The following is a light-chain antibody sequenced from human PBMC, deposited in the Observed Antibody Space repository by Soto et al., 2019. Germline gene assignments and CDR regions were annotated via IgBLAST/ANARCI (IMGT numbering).Light chain of an antibody. V-gene: IGLV4-60*02. CDR3: ETWDSNTRV. CDR2: LEGSGSY. CDR1: SGHSSYI. J-gene: IGLJ3*02. Sequence: QPVLTQSSSASASLGSSVKLTCTLSSGHSSYIIACHQQQPGKAPRYLMKLEGSGSYNKGSGVPDLFSGSSSGADRYLTISNLQFEDEADYYCETWDSNTRVFGGGTKLTVL.